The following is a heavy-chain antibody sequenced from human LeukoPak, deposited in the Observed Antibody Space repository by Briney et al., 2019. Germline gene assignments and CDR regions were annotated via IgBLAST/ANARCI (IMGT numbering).Heavy chain of an antibody. CDR3: ARGQYYYDSSGYCLFDY. V-gene: IGHV3-20*04. CDR1: GFTFDDYA. CDR2: INWNGGST. J-gene: IGHJ4*02. Sequence: PGRSPRLSCAASGFTFDDYAMHWVRQAPGKGLEWVSGINWNGGSTGYADSVKGRFTISRDNAKNSLYLQMNSLRAEDTALYYCARGQYYYDSSGYCLFDYWGQGTLVTVSS. D-gene: IGHD3-22*01.